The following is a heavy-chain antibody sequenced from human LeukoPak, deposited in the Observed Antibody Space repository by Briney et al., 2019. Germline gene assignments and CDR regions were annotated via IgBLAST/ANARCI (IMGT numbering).Heavy chain of an antibody. J-gene: IGHJ5*02. D-gene: IGHD3-22*01. V-gene: IGHV3-23*01. Sequence: GGSLRLSCAASGFTFSTYAMSWVRQAPGKGLAWVASVKSDGAGTHYADSVKGRFTISRDNSKNILYLQMNSLRAEDTAIYYCARCTTASSGWCNWLDPWGQGTLVTVSS. CDR1: GFTFSTYA. CDR3: ARCTTASSGWCNWLDP. CDR2: VKSDGAGT.